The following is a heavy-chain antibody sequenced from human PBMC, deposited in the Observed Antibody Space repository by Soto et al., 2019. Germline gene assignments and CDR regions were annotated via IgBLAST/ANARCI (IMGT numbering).Heavy chain of an antibody. CDR2: IYYSGST. D-gene: IGHD3-16*01. J-gene: IGHJ6*02. CDR3: ARHGDYYYGMDV. CDR1: GGSISSSSYY. V-gene: IGHV4-39*01. Sequence: ETLSLTCTVSGGSISSSSYYWGWIRQPPGKGLEWIGSIYYSGSTYYNPSLKSRVTISVDTSKNQFSLKLSSVTAADTAVYYCARHGDYYYGMDVWGQGTTVTVPS.